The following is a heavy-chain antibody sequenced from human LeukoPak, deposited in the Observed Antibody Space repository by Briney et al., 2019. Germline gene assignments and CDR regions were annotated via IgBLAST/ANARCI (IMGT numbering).Heavy chain of an antibody. CDR1: GYTFTSYY. D-gene: IGHD2-2*01. CDR2: INPSGGST. CDR3: ARDYGRRRTRIDYYYYYYMDV. V-gene: IGHV1-46*01. Sequence: ASVKVSCKASGYTFTSYYMHWVRQAPGQGLEWMGIINPSGGSTSYAQKFQGRVTMTRDTSTSTVYMELSSLRSEDTAVYYCARDYGRRRTRIDYYYYYYMDVWGKGTTVTVSS. J-gene: IGHJ6*03.